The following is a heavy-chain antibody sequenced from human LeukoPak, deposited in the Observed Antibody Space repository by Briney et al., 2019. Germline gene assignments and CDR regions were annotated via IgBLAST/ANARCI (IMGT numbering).Heavy chain of an antibody. CDR2: IYYSGST. V-gene: IGHV4-39*07. CDR1: GGSINSSNYY. D-gene: IGHD3-10*01. J-gene: IGHJ6*03. Sequence: SETLSLTCTVSGGSINSSNYYWGWIRQPPGKGLEWIGSIYYSGSTYYNPSLKSRVTISVDTSKNQFSLKLSSVTAADTAVYYCARCRFGEYRSYYYYMDVWGKGTTVTISS. CDR3: ARCRFGEYRSYYYYMDV.